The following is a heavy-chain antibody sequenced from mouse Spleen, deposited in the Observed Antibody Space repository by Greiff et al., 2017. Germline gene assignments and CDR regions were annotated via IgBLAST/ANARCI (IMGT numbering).Heavy chain of an antibody. CDR1: GFTFSSYG. V-gene: IGHV5-9-2*01. D-gene: IGHD1-1*01. CDR3: ARQFYGSSPHWYFDV. CDR2: ISGGGSYT. Sequence: EVMLVESGGGLVKPGGSLKLSCAASGFTFSSYGMSWVRQTPEKRLEWVATISGGGSYTYYPDSVKGRFTISRDNAKNNLYLQMSSLRSEDTALYYCARQFYGSSPHWYFDVWGAGTTVTVSS. J-gene: IGHJ1*01.